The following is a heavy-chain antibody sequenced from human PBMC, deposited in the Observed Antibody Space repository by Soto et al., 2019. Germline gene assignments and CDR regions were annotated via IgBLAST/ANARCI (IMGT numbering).Heavy chain of an antibody. CDR3: AREVIGGYSRANDY. J-gene: IGHJ4*02. CDR2: IYYSGST. Sequence: SETLSLTCTVSGGSISSGYYYWSWIRQPPGKGLEWIGYIYYSGSTYYNPSLKSRVTISVDTSKNQFSLKLSSVTAADTAVYYCAREVIGGYSRANDYWGQGTLVTVSS. CDR1: GGSISSGYYY. V-gene: IGHV4-30-4*01. D-gene: IGHD6-13*01.